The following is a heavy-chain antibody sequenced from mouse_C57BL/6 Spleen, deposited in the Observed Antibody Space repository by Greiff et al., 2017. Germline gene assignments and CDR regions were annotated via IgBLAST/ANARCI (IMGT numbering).Heavy chain of an antibody. D-gene: IGHD4-1*01. CDR1: GYTFTSYW. CDR3: AGGTGTGDY. CDR2: IDPSDSYT. Sequence: QVQLQQPGAELVRPGTSVKLSCKASGYTFTSYWMHWVKQRPGQGLEWIGVIDPSDSYTNYNQKFKGKATLTVDTSSSTAYMQLSSLTSEDSAVYYCAGGTGTGDYWGQCTTLTVSS. V-gene: IGHV1-59*01. J-gene: IGHJ2*01.